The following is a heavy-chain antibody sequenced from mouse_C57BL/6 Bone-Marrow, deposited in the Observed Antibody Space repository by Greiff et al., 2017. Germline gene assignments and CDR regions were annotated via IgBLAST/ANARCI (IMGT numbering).Heavy chain of an antibody. CDR1: GYTFTEYT. V-gene: IGHV1-62-2*01. D-gene: IGHD2-3*01. Sequence: VKLQESGAELVKPGASVKLSCKASGYTFTEYTIHWVKQRSGQGLEWIGWFYPGSGSIKYNEKFKDKATLTADKSSSTVYMERSRLTSEDSAVYFCARHDYDGDAMDYWGQGTSVTVSS. CDR2: FYPGSGSI. CDR3: ARHDYDGDAMDY. J-gene: IGHJ4*01.